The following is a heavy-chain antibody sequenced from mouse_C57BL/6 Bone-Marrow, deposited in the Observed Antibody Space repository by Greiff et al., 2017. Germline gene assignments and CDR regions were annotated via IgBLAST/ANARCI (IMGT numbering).Heavy chain of an antibody. CDR2: IDPRSGNT. Sequence: QVQLQQSGAELARPGASVKLSCKASGYTFTSYGISWVKQRTGQGLEWIGEIDPRSGNTYYNEKFKGKATLTADKSSSTAYMELRSLTSEDSAVYFGARRVRWFLPLCYAIAYWGQGTSVTVSS. CDR3: ARRVRWFLPLCYAIAY. J-gene: IGHJ4*01. CDR1: GYTFTSYG. D-gene: IGHD2-3*01. V-gene: IGHV1-81*01.